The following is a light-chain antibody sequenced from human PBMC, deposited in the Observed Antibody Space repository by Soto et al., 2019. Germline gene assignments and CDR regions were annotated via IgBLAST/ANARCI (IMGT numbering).Light chain of an antibody. CDR2: DAS. J-gene: IGKJ3*01. Sequence: EIVLTQSPATLSLSPGERATLSYRASQSVSSYLAWYQQKPGQAPRLLIYDASNSATGIRARFSGSGSGTGLTLTISSLEPEDFAGYYCQQRSNWPPLFTFGHGTKVDIK. V-gene: IGKV3-11*01. CDR3: QQRSNWPPLFT. CDR1: QSVSSY.